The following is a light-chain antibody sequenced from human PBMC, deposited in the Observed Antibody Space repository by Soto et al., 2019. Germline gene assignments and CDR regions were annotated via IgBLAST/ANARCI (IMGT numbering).Light chain of an antibody. V-gene: IGKV3-15*01. Sequence: EIVVTQSPATLSASPGERVTLTCRASQFVSTRLAWYQQRPGQVPRLLIYDAYTRALGISARFSGSGSGTEFTLTISGLQSEDFALYYCQEYFQWPPGRFGPGTKVDIK. CDR3: QEYFQWPPGR. CDR2: DAY. J-gene: IGKJ1*01. CDR1: QFVSTR.